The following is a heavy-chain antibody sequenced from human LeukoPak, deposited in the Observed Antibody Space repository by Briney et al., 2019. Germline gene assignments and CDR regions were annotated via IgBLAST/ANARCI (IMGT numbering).Heavy chain of an antibody. CDR3: ARGGAVERYCSSTSCYWVDAFDI. Sequence: HGESLKISCKGSGYSFTSYWISWVRQMPGKGLEWMGRIDPSDSYTNYCPSFQGHVTISADKAISTAYLQWSSLKASDTAMYYCARGGAVERYCSSTSCYWVDAFDIWGQGTMVTVSS. CDR1: GYSFTSYW. CDR2: IDPSDSYT. V-gene: IGHV5-10-1*01. J-gene: IGHJ3*02. D-gene: IGHD2-2*01.